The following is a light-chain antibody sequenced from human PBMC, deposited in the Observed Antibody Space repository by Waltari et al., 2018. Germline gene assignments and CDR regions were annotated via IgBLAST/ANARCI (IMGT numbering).Light chain of an antibody. J-gene: IGLJ2*01. V-gene: IGLV2-8*01. CDR1: SGDLGGYDY. CDR3: SSYAGSNNFVV. Sequence: QSALTQPPSASGSPGQSVPHSCTATSGDLGGYDYVSWYQQHPGKAPKLMIYEVTKRPSGVPGRFSGSKSGDTASLTVSGLQAEDEADYYCSSYAGSNNFVVFGGGTKVTVL. CDR2: EVT.